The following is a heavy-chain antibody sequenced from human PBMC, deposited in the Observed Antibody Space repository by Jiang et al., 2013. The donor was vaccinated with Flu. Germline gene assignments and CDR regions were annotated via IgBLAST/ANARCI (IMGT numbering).Heavy chain of an antibody. V-gene: IGHV1-69*01. Sequence: FGTANYAQKFQGRVTITADESTSTAYMELSSLRSEDTAVYYCARATSPYYCSSTSCYVYFDYWGQGTLVTVSS. J-gene: IGHJ4*02. CDR2: FGTA. D-gene: IGHD2-2*01. CDR3: ARATSPYYCSSTSCYVYFDY.